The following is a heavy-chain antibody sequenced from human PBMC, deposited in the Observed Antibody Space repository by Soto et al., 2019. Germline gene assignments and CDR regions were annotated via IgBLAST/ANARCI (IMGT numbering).Heavy chain of an antibody. V-gene: IGHV3-48*04. J-gene: IGHJ4*02. CDR3: AREIATTGLYYFDY. CDR1: GFTFGSYP. CDR2: ICSNAI. Sequence: PGGSLRLSCAASGFTFGSYPMNWVRQAPGKGLEWVSYICSNAIYYADSVKGRFTISRDNTKNSLYLQVHSLRAEDTAVYYCAREIATTGLYYFDYWGQGTLVTVSS. D-gene: IGHD6-13*01.